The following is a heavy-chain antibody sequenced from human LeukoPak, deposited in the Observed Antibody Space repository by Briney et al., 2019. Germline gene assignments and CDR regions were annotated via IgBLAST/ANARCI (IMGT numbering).Heavy chain of an antibody. Sequence: ASVKVSCKVSGHSLAQLSMHWVRQALGKGPEWMGGFDPGDGERIYEQKFQGRVTMTEDTSTDTAYMKLSNLRSDDTAVYYCAAGPMSGYAPYNWFDPWGQGTLVTDSS. CDR2: FDPGDGER. CDR1: GHSLAQLS. V-gene: IGHV1-24*01. CDR3: AAGPMSGYAPYNWFDP. J-gene: IGHJ5*02. D-gene: IGHD5-12*01.